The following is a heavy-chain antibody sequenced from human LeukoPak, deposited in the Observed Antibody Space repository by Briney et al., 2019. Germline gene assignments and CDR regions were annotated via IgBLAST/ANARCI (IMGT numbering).Heavy chain of an antibody. Sequence: GGSLRLSCAASGFTFSDHYMDWVRQAPGKGLEWVGRIKSKTDGGTADYAAPVKGRFTISRDDSKNMMYLQLNSLKTEDTAVYYCTIDSTPFDSWGQGTLVTVSS. CDR3: TIDSTPFDS. CDR1: GFTFSDHY. CDR2: IKSKTDGGTA. V-gene: IGHV3-15*01. J-gene: IGHJ4*02.